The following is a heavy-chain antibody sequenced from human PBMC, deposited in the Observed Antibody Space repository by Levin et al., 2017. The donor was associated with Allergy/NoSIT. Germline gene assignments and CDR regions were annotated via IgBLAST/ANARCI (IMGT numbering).Heavy chain of an antibody. CDR2: LSYDRGYK. Sequence: AGGSLRLSCKVSGFTFSDYAIHWVRQAPGKGLEWVGDLSYDRGYKYYADSVKCRFTISSDSSKNTVYLQMNSLRAEDTAVYYCAREPPVITGPNYYYALDVWGQGTTVTVSS. CDR1: GFTFSDYA. CDR3: AREPPVITGPNYYYALDV. D-gene: IGHD1-20*01. V-gene: IGHV3-30-3*01. J-gene: IGHJ6*02.